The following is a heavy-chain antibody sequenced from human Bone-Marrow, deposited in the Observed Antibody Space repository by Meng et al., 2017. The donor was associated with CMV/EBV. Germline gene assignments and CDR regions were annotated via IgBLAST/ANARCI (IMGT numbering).Heavy chain of an antibody. D-gene: IGHD4-11*01. CDR2: IGTAGDT. CDR1: GFTFSSYD. Sequence: GESLKISCAACGFTFSSYDMHWVRQATGKGLEWVSAIGTAGDTYYPGSVKGRFTISRDNAKNSLYLQMNSLRAEDTAVYYCAREDYSNYNAFYIWGQGTMVTVSS. V-gene: IGHV3-13*01. J-gene: IGHJ3*02. CDR3: AREDYSNYNAFYI.